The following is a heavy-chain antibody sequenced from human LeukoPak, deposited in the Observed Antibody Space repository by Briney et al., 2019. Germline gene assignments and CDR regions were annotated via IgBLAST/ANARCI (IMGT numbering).Heavy chain of an antibody. CDR1: GFTFSSYS. J-gene: IGHJ4*02. CDR3: AKSGITEGY. V-gene: IGHV3-21*01. D-gene: IGHD1-20*01. Sequence: GGSLRLSCAASGFTFSSYSMNWVRQAPGQGLEWVSSISSSSSYIYYADSVKGRFTISRDNSKNTLYLQMNSLRAEDTAVYYCAKSGITEGYWGQGTLVTVSS. CDR2: ISSSSSYI.